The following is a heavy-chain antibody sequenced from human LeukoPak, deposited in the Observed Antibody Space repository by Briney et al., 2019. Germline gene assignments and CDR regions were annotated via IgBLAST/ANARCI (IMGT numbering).Heavy chain of an antibody. Sequence: ASVKVSCKASGYTFTSYAITWVLQAPGQGLEWMGWISAYNGRTNYAQNLQDRVTLTIDTSTSTAYMELRSLKSDDTAVYFCARCESGSSWPWELGNNWGQGTPVTVSS. CDR2: ISAYNGRT. CDR3: ARCESGSSWPWELGNN. D-gene: IGHD6-13*01. V-gene: IGHV1-18*01. CDR1: GYTFTSYA. J-gene: IGHJ4*02.